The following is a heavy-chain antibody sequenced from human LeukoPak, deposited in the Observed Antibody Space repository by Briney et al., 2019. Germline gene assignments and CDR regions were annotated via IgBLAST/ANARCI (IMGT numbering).Heavy chain of an antibody. Sequence: GGSLRLSCAASGFTFSRYAMSWVRQAPGKGLEWVSAISGSGENTFYADSVKGRFTISRDNAKNSLYLQMNSLRAEDTAVYYCARDPYSGSYGDYYYYYMDLWGQGTTVTISS. V-gene: IGHV3-23*01. J-gene: IGHJ6*03. CDR1: GFTFSRYA. D-gene: IGHD1-26*01. CDR2: ISGSGENT. CDR3: ARDPYSGSYGDYYYYYMDL.